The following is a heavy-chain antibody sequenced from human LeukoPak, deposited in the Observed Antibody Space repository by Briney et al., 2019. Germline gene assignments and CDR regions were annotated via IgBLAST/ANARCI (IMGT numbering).Heavy chain of an antibody. D-gene: IGHD6-13*01. V-gene: IGHV4-59*01. J-gene: IGHJ6*02. CDR2: IYHSGST. CDR3: ARGRAGQQLVVDYDYGMDV. CDR1: GGSIRNYY. Sequence: SETLSLTCTVSGGSIRNYYWSWIRQPPGKGLEWIGYIYHSGSTNYNPSLRSRVTISVDTSRNQFSLKLTSVTAADTAVYYCARGRAGQQLVVDYDYGMDVWGQGTTVTVSS.